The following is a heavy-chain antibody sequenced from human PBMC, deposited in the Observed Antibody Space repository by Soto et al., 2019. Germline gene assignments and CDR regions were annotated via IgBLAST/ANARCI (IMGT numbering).Heavy chain of an antibody. CDR3: ARAPPSYYYDSSGYYNYYGMDV. CDR1: GFTFSSYG. CDR2: IWYDGSNK. Sequence: PGGSLRLSCAASGFTFSSYGMHWVRQAPGKGLEWVAVIWYDGSNKYYADSVKGRFTISRDNSKNTLYLQMNSLRAEDTAVYYCARAPPSYYYDSSGYYNYYGMDVWGQGTTVTV. V-gene: IGHV3-33*01. J-gene: IGHJ6*02. D-gene: IGHD3-22*01.